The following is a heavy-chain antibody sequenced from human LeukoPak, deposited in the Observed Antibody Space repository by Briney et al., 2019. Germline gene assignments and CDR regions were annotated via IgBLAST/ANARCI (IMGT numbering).Heavy chain of an antibody. Sequence: SETLSLTCTVSGGSISSYYWSWIRQPPGKELEWIGYIYTSGSTNYNPSLKSRVTISVDTSKNQCSLKLTSVTAADTAVYYCARRDSAMVFFDLWGQETLVTVSS. CDR2: IYTSGST. V-gene: IGHV4-4*09. D-gene: IGHD5-18*01. CDR3: ARRDSAMVFFDL. CDR1: GGSISSYY. J-gene: IGHJ4*02.